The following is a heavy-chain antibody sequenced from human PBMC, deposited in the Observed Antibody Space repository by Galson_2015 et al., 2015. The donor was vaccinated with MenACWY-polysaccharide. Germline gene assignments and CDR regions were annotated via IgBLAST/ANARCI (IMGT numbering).Heavy chain of an antibody. Sequence: SLRLSCAASGFTFDDYAMRWVRQAPGKGLEWVSGISWNSGSIGYADSVKGRFTISRDNAKNSLYLQMNSLRAEDTALYYCAKVLDCSGGGCYYFDYWGQGTLVTVSS. V-gene: IGHV3-9*01. CDR3: AKVLDCSGGGCYYFDY. J-gene: IGHJ4*02. D-gene: IGHD2-15*01. CDR2: ISWNSGSI. CDR1: GFTFDDYA.